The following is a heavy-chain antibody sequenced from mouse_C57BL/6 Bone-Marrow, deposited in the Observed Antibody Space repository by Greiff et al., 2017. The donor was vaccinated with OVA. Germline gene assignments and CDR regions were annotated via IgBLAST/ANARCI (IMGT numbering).Heavy chain of an antibody. CDR3: AKILWDGGYAMDY. J-gene: IGHJ4*01. V-gene: IGHV2-5*01. CDR1: GFSLTSYG. CDR2: IWRGGST. Sequence: VKLQESGPGLVQPSQSLSITCTVSGFSLTSYGVHWVRQSPGKGLEWLGVIWRGGSTDYNAAFMSRLSITKDNSKSQVFFKMNSLQADDTAIYYCAKILWDGGYAMDYWGQGTSVTVSS. D-gene: IGHD4-1*01.